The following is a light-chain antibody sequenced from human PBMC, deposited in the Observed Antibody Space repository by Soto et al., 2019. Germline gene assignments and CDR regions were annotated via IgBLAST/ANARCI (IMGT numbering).Light chain of an antibody. V-gene: IGKV1D-12*01. J-gene: IGKJ3*01. Sequence: DIQMTQSPSSVSASVGDRVSITCRASQGISNWLAWYQQKPGRAPKLLIYAASSLQSGVSSRFSGSGSGTDFSLTSSSMQPEDFATYYCQQANSFPFTFGPGTKVDIK. CDR1: QGISNW. CDR3: QQANSFPFT. CDR2: AAS.